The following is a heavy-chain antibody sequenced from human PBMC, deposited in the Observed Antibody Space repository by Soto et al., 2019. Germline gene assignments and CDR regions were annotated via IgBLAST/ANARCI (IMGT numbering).Heavy chain of an antibody. CDR1: GGSISTTSYY. D-gene: IGHD3-10*01. V-gene: IGHV4-39*01. J-gene: IGHJ6*02. CDR2: IYYSGST. CDR3: ARQSEYYYATGRAAPLYGMDV. Sequence: QLQLQESGPGLVMPSETLSLTCTVSGGSISTTSYYWGWIRQPPGKGLEWIGNIYYSGSTYYNPSLQSRVTVSVDTTKNQFSLKLSSVTAADTAMYYCARQSEYYYATGRAAPLYGMDVWGQGTTVTVS.